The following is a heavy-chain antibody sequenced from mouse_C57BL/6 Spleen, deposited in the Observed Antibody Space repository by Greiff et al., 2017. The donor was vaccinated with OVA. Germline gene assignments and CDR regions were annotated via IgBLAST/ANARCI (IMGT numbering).Heavy chain of an antibody. CDR1: GYSITSGYY. D-gene: IGHD1-1*02. J-gene: IGHJ1*03. CDR3: ARQSPWWFDV. V-gene: IGHV3-6*01. Sequence: DVQLQESGPGLVKPSQSLSLTCSVTGYSITSGYYWNWIRQFPGNKLEWMGYISYDGSNNYNPSLKNRISITRDTSKNQFFLKLNSVTTEDTATYYCARQSPWWFDVWGTGTTVTVSS. CDR2: ISYDGSN.